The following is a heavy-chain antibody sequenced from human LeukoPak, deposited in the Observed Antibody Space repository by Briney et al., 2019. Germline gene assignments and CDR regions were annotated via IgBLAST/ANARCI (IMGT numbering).Heavy chain of an antibody. V-gene: IGHV3-23*01. CDR2: ISGSGDRT. CDR3: AGTYYYDSSGYSYEY. D-gene: IGHD3-22*01. Sequence: GGSVRLSCAASGFTFSSYAMSWVRQAPGKGLEWVSGISGSGDRTDYADSVKGRFTISRDNSKNTLYLQMNSLRAEDTAVYYCAGTYYYDSSGYSYEYWGQGTLVTVSS. CDR1: GFTFSSYA. J-gene: IGHJ4*02.